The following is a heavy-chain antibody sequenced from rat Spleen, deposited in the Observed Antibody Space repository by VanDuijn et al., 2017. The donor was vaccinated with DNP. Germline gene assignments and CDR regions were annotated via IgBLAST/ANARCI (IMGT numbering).Heavy chain of an antibody. J-gene: IGHJ3*01. Sequence: QVQLKESGPGLVQPSQTLSLTCTVSGFSLTSYNVHWVRQPTGKGLEWMGRIQNGRSTDYNSALKSRRSISRYPSKSQVFLKMNSLQTEATAMYFCARGGWNFAYWGQGTLVTVSS. CDR2: IQNGRST. V-gene: IGHV2-30*01. D-gene: IGHD4-1*01. CDR1: GFSLTSYN. CDR3: ARGGWNFAY.